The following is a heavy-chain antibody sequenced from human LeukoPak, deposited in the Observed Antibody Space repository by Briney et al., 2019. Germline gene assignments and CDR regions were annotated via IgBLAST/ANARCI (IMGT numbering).Heavy chain of an antibody. CDR1: GFTFSRHA. D-gene: IGHD3-22*01. V-gene: IGHV3-74*01. Sequence: GGSLRLSCAASGFTFSRHAMSWVRQAPGKGLEWVSRINPDGSTTTYADSVKGRFTISRDNAKNTVYLQMNSLRAEDTALYHCVRVLSGSWDWFDPWGQGTLVTVSS. CDR3: VRVLSGSWDWFDP. J-gene: IGHJ5*02. CDR2: INPDGSTT.